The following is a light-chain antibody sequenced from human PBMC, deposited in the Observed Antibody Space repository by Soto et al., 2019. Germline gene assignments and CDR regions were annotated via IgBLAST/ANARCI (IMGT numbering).Light chain of an antibody. J-gene: IGKJ1*01. CDR2: GAS. CDR3: QQYL. CDR1: QSVSSSY. Sequence: EIVLTQSPGTLSLSPGERATLSCRASQSVSSSYLAWYQQKPGQAPRLLIYGASSRATGIPDRFSGSGSGTDFTLTISRLEPEDFAVYYCQQYLFGQGT. V-gene: IGKV3-20*01.